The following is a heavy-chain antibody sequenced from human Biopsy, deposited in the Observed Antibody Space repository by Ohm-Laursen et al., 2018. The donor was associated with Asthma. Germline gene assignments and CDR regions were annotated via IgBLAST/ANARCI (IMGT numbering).Heavy chain of an antibody. J-gene: IGHJ6*02. V-gene: IGHV3-48*02. CDR1: GFTFSSYS. Sequence: GSLRLSCAASGFTFSSYSMNWVRQAPGKGLEWVSNFSRSSSTIYYADSVKGRFTISRDNAKNSLYLQMNSLRDEDTAVYYCARMITIFGVVSRGMDVWGQGTTVTVSS. CDR2: FSRSSSTI. CDR3: ARMITIFGVVSRGMDV. D-gene: IGHD3-3*01.